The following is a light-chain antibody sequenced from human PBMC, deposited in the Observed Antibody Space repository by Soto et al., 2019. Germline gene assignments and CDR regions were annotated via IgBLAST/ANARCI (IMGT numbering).Light chain of an antibody. Sequence: EIEFTQSPGTLSLSPGERATLSCRASQSLTNAYFAWYQQKPGRALRLLIDGASTRATGIPARFSGSGSGTEFTLTISSLQSEDFAVYYCQQYINWPGTFGQGTKVDIK. CDR1: QSLTNAY. J-gene: IGKJ1*01. CDR3: QQYINWPGT. CDR2: GAS. V-gene: IGKV3-15*01.